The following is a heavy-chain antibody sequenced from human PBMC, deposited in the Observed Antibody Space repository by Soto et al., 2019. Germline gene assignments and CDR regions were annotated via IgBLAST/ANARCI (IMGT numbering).Heavy chain of an antibody. D-gene: IGHD2-15*01. CDR3: ARDSCTYCSGGSCYHDY. CDR1: GFTFSSYG. J-gene: IGHJ4*02. Sequence: QVQLVESGGGVVQPGRSLRLSCAASGFTFSSYGMHWVRQAPGKGLEWVAVIWYDGSNIYYADSVKGRFTISRDNSKNTLYLQMNSLRAEDTAVYYCARDSCTYCSGGSCYHDYWGQGTLVTVSS. CDR2: IWYDGSNI. V-gene: IGHV3-33*01.